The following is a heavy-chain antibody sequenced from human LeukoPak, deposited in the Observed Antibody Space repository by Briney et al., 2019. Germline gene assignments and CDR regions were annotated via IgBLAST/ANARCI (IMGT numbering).Heavy chain of an antibody. CDR3: TAIRPDY. J-gene: IGHJ4*02. D-gene: IGHD2-21*02. CDR1: GFSFSNYA. Sequence: PGGSLRLSCEASGFSFSNYALHWVRQAPGKGLVWVARIKSDVRSTDYADSVKGRFTISRDDANNILYLQMNSLRAEDTVVYYCTAIRPDYWGQGTVVTVSS. V-gene: IGHV3-74*01. CDR2: IKSDVRST.